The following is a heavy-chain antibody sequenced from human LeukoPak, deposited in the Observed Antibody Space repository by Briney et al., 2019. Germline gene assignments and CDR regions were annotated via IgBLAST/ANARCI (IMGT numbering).Heavy chain of an antibody. CDR2: IKGDGNQK. V-gene: IGHV3-7*01. D-gene: IGHD2-8*01. Sequence: GSLRLSCAASGFTFSNAWMSWVRQAPGKGLEWLANIKGDGNQKNYMDSVKGRFVISRDNAKNLLYLQMNSLKAEDTAVYYCMTNCGGDCWGQGTLVTVSS. J-gene: IGHJ4*02. CDR1: GFTFSNAW. CDR3: MTNCGGDC.